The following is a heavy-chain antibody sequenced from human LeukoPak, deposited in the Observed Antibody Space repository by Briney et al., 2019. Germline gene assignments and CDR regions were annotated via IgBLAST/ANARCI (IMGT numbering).Heavy chain of an antibody. Sequence: TLETLSLTCTVSGGSISSYYWSWIRQPPGKGLEWIGYIYYSGSTNYNPSLKSRVTISVDTSKNQFSLKLSSVTAADTAVYYCARVGYSYGFDYWGQGTLVTVSS. J-gene: IGHJ4*02. CDR3: ARVGYSYGFDY. CDR2: IYYSGST. D-gene: IGHD5-18*01. CDR1: GGSISSYY. V-gene: IGHV4-59*01.